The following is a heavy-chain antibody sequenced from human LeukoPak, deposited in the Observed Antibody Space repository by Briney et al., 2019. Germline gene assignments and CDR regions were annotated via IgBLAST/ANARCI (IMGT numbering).Heavy chain of an antibody. CDR2: IKQDGNKK. Sequence: PGGSLRLSCAASGFTFNSYWMAWVRQAPGKGLEWVANIKQDGNKKYYVDSVKGRFTISRDNAKNSLYLQMNSLRDEDTAVYYCARETVWPVDYWGQGTLVTVSS. J-gene: IGHJ4*02. V-gene: IGHV3-7*01. CDR3: ARETVWPVDY. CDR1: GFTFNSYW. D-gene: IGHD2-21*01.